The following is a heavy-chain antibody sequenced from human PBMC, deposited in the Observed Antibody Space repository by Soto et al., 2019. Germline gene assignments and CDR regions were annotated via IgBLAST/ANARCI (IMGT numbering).Heavy chain of an antibody. J-gene: IGHJ5*02. CDR2: ISAYNGNT. D-gene: IGHD1-26*01. V-gene: IGHV1-18*01. CDR1: GYTFTSYG. CDR3: ARVVGALGHWFDP. Sequence: QVQLEQSGAEVKKPGASVKVSCKASGYTFTSYGISWVRQAPGQGLEWMGRISAYNGNTNYAQKLQGRVTMTTDPSTSTAYMELRSRRSADTAVYYCARVVGALGHWFDPWVQGTLVTVSS.